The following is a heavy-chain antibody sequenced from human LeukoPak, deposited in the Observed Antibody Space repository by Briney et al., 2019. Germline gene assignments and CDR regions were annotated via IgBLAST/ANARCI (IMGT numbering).Heavy chain of an antibody. D-gene: IGHD5-18*01. CDR1: GFTFSSYW. CDR3: ARDPTQPAHYYYYGMDV. CDR2: IKQDGSEK. V-gene: IGHV3-7*03. Sequence: PGGSLRLSCAASGFTFSSYWMSWVRQAPGKGLEWVANIKQDGSEKYYVDSVKGRFTISRDNAKNSLYLQMNSLRAEDTAVYYCARDPTQPAHYYYYGMDVWGQGTTVTVSS. J-gene: IGHJ6*02.